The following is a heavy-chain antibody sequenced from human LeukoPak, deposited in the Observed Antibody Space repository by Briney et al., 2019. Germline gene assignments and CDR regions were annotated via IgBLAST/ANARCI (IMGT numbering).Heavy chain of an antibody. J-gene: IGHJ5*02. V-gene: IGHV4-4*07. Sequence: SETLSLTCTVSGGSISSYYWSWIRQPAGKGLEWIGRIYTSGGTNYNPSLKSRVTMSVDTSTNQFSLKLSSVTAADTARYYCAGDRRGYGNWFDPWGQGTLVTVSS. CDR1: GGSISSYY. CDR2: IYTSGGT. D-gene: IGHD5-12*01. CDR3: AGDRRGYGNWFDP.